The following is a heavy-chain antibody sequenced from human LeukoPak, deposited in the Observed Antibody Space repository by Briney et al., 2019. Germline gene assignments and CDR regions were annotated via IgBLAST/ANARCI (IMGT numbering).Heavy chain of an antibody. J-gene: IGHJ4*02. CDR3: AKPENSSSWYGGLFY. V-gene: IGHV3-23*01. CDR2: ISGSGGST. Sequence: GGSLRLSCAASGFTFSSYAMSWVRQAPGKGLEWVSAISGSGGSTYYADSVKGRFTISRDNSKNTLYLQMNSLRAEDTAVYYCAKPENSSSWYGGLFYWGQGTLVTVSS. D-gene: IGHD6-13*01. CDR1: GFTFSSYA.